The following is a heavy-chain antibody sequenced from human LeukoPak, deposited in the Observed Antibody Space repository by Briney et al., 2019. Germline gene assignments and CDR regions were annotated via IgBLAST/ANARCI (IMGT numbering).Heavy chain of an antibody. CDR3: ARGPSYSSSLGFSDY. CDR1: GYTFTSYG. Sequence: ASVKVSCKASGYTFTSYGISWVRQAPGQGLEWMGWISAYNGNTNYAQKLQGRVTMTRDTSTSTVYMELSSLRSEDTAVYYCARGPSYSSSLGFSDYWGQGTLVTVSS. J-gene: IGHJ4*02. V-gene: IGHV1-18*01. D-gene: IGHD6-13*01. CDR2: ISAYNGNT.